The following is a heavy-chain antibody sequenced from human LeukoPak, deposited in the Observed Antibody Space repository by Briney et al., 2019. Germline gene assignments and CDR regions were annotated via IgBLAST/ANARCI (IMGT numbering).Heavy chain of an antibody. J-gene: IGHJ4*02. Sequence: KPSETLSLTCAVSGYSISSGYYWGWIRQPPGKGLEWIGSIYHSGSTYYNPSLKSRVSMSVDTSKNKFSLELRSVTAADTAVYFCARAGYTISSYRFDFWGQGALVTVSS. V-gene: IGHV4-38-2*01. D-gene: IGHD3-16*02. CDR2: IYHSGST. CDR1: GYSISSGYY. CDR3: ARAGYTISSYRFDF.